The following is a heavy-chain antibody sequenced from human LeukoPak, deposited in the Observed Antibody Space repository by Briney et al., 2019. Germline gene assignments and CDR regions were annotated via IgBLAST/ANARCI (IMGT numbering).Heavy chain of an antibody. V-gene: IGHV4-61*02. CDR3: ARDSGAVEDTGVGFDY. D-gene: IGHD2-8*02. CDR1: GGSISSGSYY. CDR2: IYTSGST. Sequence: PSQTLSLTCTVSGGSISSGSYYWSWIRQPAGKGLEWIGRIYTSGSTNYNPSLKSRVTISVDTSKNQFSLKLSSVTAADTAVYYCARDSGAVEDTGVGFDYWGQGTLVTVSS. J-gene: IGHJ4*02.